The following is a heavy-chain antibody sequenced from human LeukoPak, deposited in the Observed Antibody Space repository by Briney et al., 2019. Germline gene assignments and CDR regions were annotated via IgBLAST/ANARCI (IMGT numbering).Heavy chain of an antibody. D-gene: IGHD3-10*01. V-gene: IGHV3-74*01. CDR2: IYNDGSST. CDR1: GFTFSNYW. Sequence: PGGSLRLSCAASGFTFSNYWMHWVRQAPGKGLVWVSRIYNDGSSTSYADSVKGRFTISRDNAKNSLYLQMNSLRAEDTALYYCATEGNYYGSGSYYSYFDYWGQGTLVTVSS. J-gene: IGHJ4*02. CDR3: ATEGNYYGSGSYYSYFDY.